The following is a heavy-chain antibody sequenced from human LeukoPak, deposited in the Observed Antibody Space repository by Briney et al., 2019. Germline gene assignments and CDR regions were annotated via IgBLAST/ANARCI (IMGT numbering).Heavy chain of an antibody. Sequence: PGGSLRLSCAASGITVSSNYMSWVRQPPGKGPEWVSIIYSGGTTYYADSVQGRFTISRDNSKNTVYLQMNSLRVEDTAVYYCARDPRTTGKSNYGMDVWGQGTTVTVSS. CDR2: IYSGGTT. CDR1: GITVSSNY. J-gene: IGHJ6*02. D-gene: IGHD4-17*01. CDR3: ARDPRTTGKSNYGMDV. V-gene: IGHV3-53*01.